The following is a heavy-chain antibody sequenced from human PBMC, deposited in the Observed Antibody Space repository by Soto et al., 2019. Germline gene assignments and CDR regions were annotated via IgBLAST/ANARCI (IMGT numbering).Heavy chain of an antibody. Sequence: EVQLVQSGAEVKKPGESLKISCKGSGYSFTSYWIGWVRQMPGKGLEWMGIIYPGDSDTRYSPSFQGQVTISADKSISTAYLQWSSLKASDTAMYYCARRRVRSGGSFTRSAFDYWGQGTLVTVSS. J-gene: IGHJ4*02. CDR1: GYSFTSYW. CDR3: ARRRVRSGGSFTRSAFDY. CDR2: IYPGDSDT. V-gene: IGHV5-51*01. D-gene: IGHD2-15*01.